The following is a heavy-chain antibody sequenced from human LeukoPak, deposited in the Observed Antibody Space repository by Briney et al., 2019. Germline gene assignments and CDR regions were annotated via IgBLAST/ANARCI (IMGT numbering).Heavy chain of an antibody. CDR3: ARVSSPPLGSGSYYDFDY. Sequence: ASVKVSCKASGYTFTSYDINWVRQATGQGLEWMGWMNPNSGNTGYAQKFQGRVTMSRNTSISTAYMELSSLRSEDTAVYYCARVSSPPLGSGSYYDFDYWGQGTLVTVSS. D-gene: IGHD3-10*01. J-gene: IGHJ4*02. CDR2: MNPNSGNT. V-gene: IGHV1-8*02. CDR1: GYTFTSYD.